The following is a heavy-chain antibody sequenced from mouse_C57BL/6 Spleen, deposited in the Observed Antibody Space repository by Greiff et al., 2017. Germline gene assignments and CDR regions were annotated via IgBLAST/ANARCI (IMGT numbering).Heavy chain of an antibody. CDR3: ARGGACDAFDY. V-gene: IGHV5-16*01. CDR1: GFTFSDYY. CDR2: INYDGSST. J-gene: IGHJ2*01. Sequence: VQLKESEGGLVQPGSSMKLSCTASGFTFSDYYMAWVRQVPEKGLEWVANINYDGSSTYYLDSLKSRFIISRDNAKNLLYLQMSSLKSEDTAAYYCARGGACDAFDYWGQGTTLTVSS.